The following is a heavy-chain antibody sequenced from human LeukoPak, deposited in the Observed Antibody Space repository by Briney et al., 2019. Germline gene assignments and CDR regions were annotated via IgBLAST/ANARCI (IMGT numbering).Heavy chain of an antibody. V-gene: IGHV3-30*02. CDR1: GFTFSSYG. Sequence: PGGSLRLSCVASGFTFSSYGMHWVRQAPGKGLESVADIWYDGSNEYYADSVKGRFTISRDNSKNTLYLQMNSLRAEDTAVYYCAKVPRYCSSASCLKPYYYYGMDVWGQGTTVTVSS. J-gene: IGHJ6*02. D-gene: IGHD2-2*01. CDR2: IWYDGSNE. CDR3: AKVPRYCSSASCLKPYYYYGMDV.